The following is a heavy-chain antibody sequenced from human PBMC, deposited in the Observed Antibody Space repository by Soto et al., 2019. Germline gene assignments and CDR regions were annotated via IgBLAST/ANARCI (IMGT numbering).Heavy chain of an antibody. D-gene: IGHD2-2*01. CDR2: IYYSGSA. CDR3: ARDAGGWYQLRSPWFDP. J-gene: IGHJ5*02. CDR1: GGSISSGGYY. Sequence: QVQLQESGPGLVKPSQTLSLTCTVSGGSISSGGYYWSWIRQHPGKGLEWIGYIYYSGSAYYNPSLKTRVTMSVDTSKNQFPLRLSSVTAADTAVYYCARDAGGWYQLRSPWFDPWGQGTLVTVSS. V-gene: IGHV4-31*03.